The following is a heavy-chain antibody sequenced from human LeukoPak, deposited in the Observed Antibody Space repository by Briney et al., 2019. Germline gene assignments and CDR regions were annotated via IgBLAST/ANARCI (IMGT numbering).Heavy chain of an antibody. J-gene: IGHJ3*02. CDR3: ARHRAEMATITDDTFDM. CDR2: FYTSGNT. Sequence: ASETLSLTCSVSGTSITPYSWSWIRQPPGRGLEWIGYFYTSGNTHQNPSLKSRVTMSIDVSKNQFSLRLSSMTAADTAVYYCARHRAEMATITDDTFDMWGQGTMVTVSS. CDR1: GTSITPYS. V-gene: IGHV4-4*09. D-gene: IGHD5-24*01.